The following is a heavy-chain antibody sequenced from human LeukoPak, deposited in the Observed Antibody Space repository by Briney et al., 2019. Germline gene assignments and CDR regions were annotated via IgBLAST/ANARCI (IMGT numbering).Heavy chain of an antibody. CDR2: IYHSGST. D-gene: IGHD3-22*01. CDR1: GGSISSSNW. CDR3: ARRATYYYDSSGYPNLYYFDY. J-gene: IGHJ4*02. Sequence: SETRSLTCAVSGGSISSSNWWSWVRQPPGKGLEWIGEIYHSGSTNYNPSLKSRVTISVDKSKNQFSLKLSSVTAADTAMYYCARRATYYYDSSGYPNLYYFDYWGQGTLVTVSS. V-gene: IGHV4-4*02.